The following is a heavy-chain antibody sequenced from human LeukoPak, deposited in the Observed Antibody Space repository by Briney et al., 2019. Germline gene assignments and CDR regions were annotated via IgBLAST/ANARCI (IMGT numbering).Heavy chain of an antibody. CDR1: GFTFSSYG. Sequence: PGGSLRLSCAASGFTFSSYGMHWVRQAPGKGLEWVAFIRYDGSNKYYADSVKGRFTISRDNSKNTLYLQMNSLRAEDTAVYYCARDGSGYSYGYHYYYYMDVWGKGTTVTVSS. CDR3: ARDGSGYSYGYHYYYYMDV. D-gene: IGHD5-18*01. J-gene: IGHJ6*03. CDR2: IRYDGSNK. V-gene: IGHV3-30*02.